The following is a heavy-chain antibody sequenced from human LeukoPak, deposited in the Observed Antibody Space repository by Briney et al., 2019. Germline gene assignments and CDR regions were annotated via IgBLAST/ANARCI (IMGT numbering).Heavy chain of an antibody. Sequence: GGSLRLSCAASGFTFSSYAMSWVRQAPGKGLEWVAVISYDGSNKYYADSVKGRFTISRDNSKNTLYLQMNSLRAEDTAVYYCASGSHYYDSSGYPGYYWGQGTLVTVSS. CDR3: ASGSHYYDSSGYPGYY. V-gene: IGHV3-30-3*01. CDR2: ISYDGSNK. CDR1: GFTFSSYA. J-gene: IGHJ4*02. D-gene: IGHD3-22*01.